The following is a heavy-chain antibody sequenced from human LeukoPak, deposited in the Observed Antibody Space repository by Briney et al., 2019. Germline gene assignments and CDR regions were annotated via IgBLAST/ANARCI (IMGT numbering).Heavy chain of an antibody. Sequence: GGSLRLSCAASGFTFSSYSMNWVRQAPGKGLEWVSFISSSSSYIYYADSVKGRFTISRDNAKNSLYLQMNSLRAEDTAVYYCARGHVAVAGPYWGQGTLVTVSS. CDR2: ISSSSSYI. V-gene: IGHV3-21*01. D-gene: IGHD6-19*01. CDR3: ARGHVAVAGPY. J-gene: IGHJ4*02. CDR1: GFTFSSYS.